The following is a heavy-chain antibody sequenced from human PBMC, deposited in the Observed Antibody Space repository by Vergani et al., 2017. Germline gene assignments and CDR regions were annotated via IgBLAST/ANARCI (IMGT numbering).Heavy chain of an antibody. J-gene: IGHJ6*03. Sequence: QVQLQESGPGLVKPSETLSLTCTVSNDSVSNTFYYWGWIRQTPGKGLEWIGSIYYSGSTYYNPSLEGRVTMSVDTSKSQFSLKLSSVTAADTAVYYCARGRGATTMSTLDYYYYMGVWGKGTTVIVSS. CDR1: NDSVSNTFYY. CDR2: IYYSGST. D-gene: IGHD3-10*01. CDR3: ARGRGATTMSTLDYYYYMGV. V-gene: IGHV4-39*01.